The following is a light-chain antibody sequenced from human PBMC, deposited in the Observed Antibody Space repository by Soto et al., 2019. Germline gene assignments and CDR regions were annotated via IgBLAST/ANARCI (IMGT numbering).Light chain of an antibody. CDR1: QSISNS. Sequence: DIQLTQSPSSLSASVGDRVTITCRASQSISNSLNWYQQKPGQATNLLIYGTSDLKSGVPSRFSVSGSVTAFTLTISTLQRDACATYYCQQSHSSSWSFGQGNKVEIK. J-gene: IGKJ1*01. CDR2: GTS. CDR3: QQSHSSSWS. V-gene: IGKV1-39*01.